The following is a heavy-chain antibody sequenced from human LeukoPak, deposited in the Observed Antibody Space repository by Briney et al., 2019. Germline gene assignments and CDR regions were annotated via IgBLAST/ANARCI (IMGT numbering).Heavy chain of an antibody. V-gene: IGHV4-39*01. CDR3: ARLFSSTLYFDY. D-gene: IGHD3-10*02. CDR2: IYYSGST. Sequence: SETLSLTCTVSGGSICSSSYDWGWIRQPPGKGLEWIGSIYYSGSTYYNPSLKSRVTISVDTSKNQFSLKLSSVTAADTAVYYCARLFSSTLYFDYWGQGTLVTVSS. CDR1: GGSICSSSYD. J-gene: IGHJ4*02.